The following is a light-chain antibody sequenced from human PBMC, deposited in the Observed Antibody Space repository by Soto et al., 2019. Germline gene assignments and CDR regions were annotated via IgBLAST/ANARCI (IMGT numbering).Light chain of an antibody. CDR2: DAS. Sequence: EIVLTQSPGTLSLSPGERATLSCRASQSVTNNYLDWFQQKPGQAPRLLIYDASIRATGIPDRFSGSGSETDFTLTINSLQPEDIATYYCQQYENFPLTFGGGTKVDIK. CDR3: QQYENFPLT. V-gene: IGKV3-20*01. CDR1: QSVTNNY. J-gene: IGKJ4*01.